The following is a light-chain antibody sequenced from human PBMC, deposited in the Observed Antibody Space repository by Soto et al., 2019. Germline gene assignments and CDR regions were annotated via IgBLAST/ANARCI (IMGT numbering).Light chain of an antibody. CDR2: AAS. CDR1: QGISTY. Sequence: DIQITQSPSSLSASVGDRVTITCRASQGISTYLNWYQQKPGKAPKLLIYAASSLQSGVPSRFSGSGSGTDFTLTISSLQPEDFATYYCQQSYSTLGTFGQGTRLEIK. J-gene: IGKJ5*01. CDR3: QQSYSTLGT. V-gene: IGKV1-39*01.